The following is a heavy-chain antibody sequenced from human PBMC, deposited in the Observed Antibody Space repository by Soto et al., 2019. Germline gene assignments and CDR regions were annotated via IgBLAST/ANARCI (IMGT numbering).Heavy chain of an antibody. CDR2: INPNSGGT. CDR1: GYTFTGYY. J-gene: IGHJ5*02. CDR3: ARSSGGNFGISIEGSNWFDP. Sequence: ASVKVSCKASGYTFTGYYMHWVRQAPGQGLEWMGWINPNSGGTNYAQKFQGRVTMTRDTSRSTAYMELSSLRSDETAIYYCARSSGGNFGISIEGSNWFDPWGQGTLVTVSS. D-gene: IGHD3-3*01. V-gene: IGHV1-2*02.